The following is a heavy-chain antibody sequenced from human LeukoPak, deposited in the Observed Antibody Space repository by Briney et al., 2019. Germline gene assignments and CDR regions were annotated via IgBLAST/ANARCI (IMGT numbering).Heavy chain of an antibody. J-gene: IGHJ4*02. D-gene: IGHD2-2*01. CDR3: VRDGACSSTCCQNFDY. CDR1: GYTFTGYY. V-gene: IGHV1-2*02. CDR2: INPYSGAT. Sequence: ASVKVSCKASGYTFTGYYIHWVRQAPGQGLEWMGWINPYSGATNYAQKFQGRVTMTSDTSITTAYMELTRLRSDDTAVYYCVRDGACSSTCCQNFDYWGQGTLVTVPS.